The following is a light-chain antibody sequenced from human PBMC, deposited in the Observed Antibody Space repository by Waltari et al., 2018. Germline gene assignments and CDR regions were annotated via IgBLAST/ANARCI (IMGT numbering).Light chain of an antibody. J-gene: IGLJ2*01. CDR3: TSYAGSNKAV. CDR2: EVT. CDR1: SNDVGGYNF. Sequence: QSALTQPPSAPGSPGPSVTIPCTGTSNDVGGYNFVSCYQQHPGKAPKLMIFEVTKRPSGVPDRFAGSKSGNTASLTVSGLQAEDEADYYCTSYAGSNKAVFGGGTKLTVL. V-gene: IGLV2-8*01.